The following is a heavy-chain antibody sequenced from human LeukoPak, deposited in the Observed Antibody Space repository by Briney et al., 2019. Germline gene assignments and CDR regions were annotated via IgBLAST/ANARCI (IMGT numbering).Heavy chain of an antibody. D-gene: IGHD1-1*01. V-gene: IGHV4-30-2*01. CDR1: GGSISSGGYS. CDR3: ARREGEAGLDRGAFDI. CDR2: IYHSGST. Sequence: SETLSLTCAVSGGSISSGGYSWSWIRQPPGKGLEWIGYIYHSGSTYYNPSLKSRVTISVDRSKNQFSLKLSSVTAADTAVYYCARREGEAGLDRGAFDIWGQGTMVTVSS. J-gene: IGHJ3*02.